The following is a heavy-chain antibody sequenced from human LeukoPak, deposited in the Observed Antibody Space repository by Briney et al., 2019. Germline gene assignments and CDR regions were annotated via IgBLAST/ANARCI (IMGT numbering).Heavy chain of an antibody. V-gene: IGHV3-23*01. J-gene: IGHJ4*02. CDR3: AKSSILPIVVLIPPLSN. D-gene: IGHD3-22*01. CDR1: GFTFSSYA. CDR2: ISGSGGST. Sequence: GGSLRLSCAASGFTFSSYAMSWVRQAPGKGLEWVSAISGSGGSTYYADSVKGRFTISRDNSKNTLYLQMNSLRAEDTAVYYCAKSSILPIVVLIPPLSNWGQGTLVTVSS.